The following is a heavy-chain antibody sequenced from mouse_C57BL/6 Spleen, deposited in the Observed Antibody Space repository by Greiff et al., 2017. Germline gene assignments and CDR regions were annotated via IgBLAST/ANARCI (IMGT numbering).Heavy chain of an antibody. CDR1: GYTFTSYW. V-gene: IGHV1-64*01. Sequence: VQLQQPGAELVKPGASVKLSCKASGYTFTSYWMHWVKQRPGQGLEWIGMIHPNSGSTNYNEKFKSKATLTVDKSSSTAYMQRSSLTSEDSAVYYCARDGNPWFAYWGQGTLVTVSA. D-gene: IGHD2-1*01. J-gene: IGHJ3*01. CDR2: IHPNSGST. CDR3: ARDGNPWFAY.